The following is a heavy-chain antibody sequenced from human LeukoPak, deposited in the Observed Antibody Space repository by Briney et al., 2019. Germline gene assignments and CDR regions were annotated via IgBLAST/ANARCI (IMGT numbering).Heavy chain of an antibody. CDR2: INWNGGST. CDR3: AREGRQYSGSSWYFDY. V-gene: IGHV3-20*04. CDR1: GFTFDDYG. Sequence: LPGGSLRLSCAASGFTFDDYGMSWVRQAPGKGLEWVSGINWNGGSTGYADSVKGRFTISRDNAKNSLYLEMNSLRAEDTAVYYCAREGRQYSGSSWYFDYWGQGTLVTVSS. D-gene: IGHD1-26*01. J-gene: IGHJ4*02.